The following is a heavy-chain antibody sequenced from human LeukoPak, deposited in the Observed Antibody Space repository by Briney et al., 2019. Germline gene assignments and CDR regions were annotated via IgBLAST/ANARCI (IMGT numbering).Heavy chain of an antibody. Sequence: SETLSLTCTVSGGSITGDYWSWIRQPPGKGLEWIGYIYYTGSTQYNPSLKSRVTISVDTSKNQFSLKLSSVTAADTAVYYCARGTFAAAAVFRYWGQGTLVTVSS. CDR3: ARGTFAAAAVFRY. D-gene: IGHD6-13*01. CDR1: GGSITGDY. J-gene: IGHJ4*02. V-gene: IGHV4-59*01. CDR2: IYYTGST.